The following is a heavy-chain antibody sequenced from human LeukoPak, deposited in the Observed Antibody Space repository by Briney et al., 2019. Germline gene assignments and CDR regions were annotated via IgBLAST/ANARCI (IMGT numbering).Heavy chain of an antibody. CDR1: GFTFSSYS. D-gene: IGHD1-1*01. Sequence: PGGSLRLSCAASGFTFSSYSMNWVRQAPGKGLEWVSSISSSSSYIYYADSVKGRFTISRDNAKNSLYLEMNNLRAEDTAVFYCARERTDQLLLDFWGQGALVTVSS. J-gene: IGHJ4*02. V-gene: IGHV3-21*01. CDR2: ISSSSSYI. CDR3: ARERTDQLLLDF.